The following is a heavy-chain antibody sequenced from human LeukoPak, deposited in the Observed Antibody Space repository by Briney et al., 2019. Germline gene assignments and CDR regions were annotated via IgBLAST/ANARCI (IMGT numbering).Heavy chain of an antibody. Sequence: PGGSLRLSCAASGFTVSSNYMSWVRQAPGKGLEWGSVIYSGGSTYYADSVKGRFTISRDNSKNTLYLQMNSLRAEDTAVYYCAFHPLYYYGSGSFEAVFDYWGQGTLVTVSS. CDR2: IYSGGST. CDR1: GFTVSSNY. D-gene: IGHD3-10*01. J-gene: IGHJ4*02. CDR3: AFHPLYYYGSGSFEAVFDY. V-gene: IGHV3-53*01.